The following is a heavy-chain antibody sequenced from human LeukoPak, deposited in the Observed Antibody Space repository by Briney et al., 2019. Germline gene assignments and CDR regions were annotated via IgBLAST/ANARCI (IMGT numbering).Heavy chain of an antibody. J-gene: IGHJ6*03. D-gene: IGHD3-10*01. CDR2: MNPNSGST. CDR3: ARGPSGFKDYYMDV. Sequence: ASVKVSCEASGYTFTSYDINWVRQATGQGLEWMGWMNPNSGSTYYAQKFQGRVTMTRNTSISTAYMELSSLRSEDTAVYYCARGPSGFKDYYMDVWGKGTTVTVSS. CDR1: GYTFTSYD. V-gene: IGHV1-8*01.